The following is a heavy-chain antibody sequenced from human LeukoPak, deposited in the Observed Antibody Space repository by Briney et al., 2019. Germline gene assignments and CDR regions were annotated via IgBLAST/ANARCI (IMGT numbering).Heavy chain of an antibody. CDR1: GDSVSSNSAA. D-gene: IGHD2-2*01. CDR2: TYYRSKWYN. V-gene: IGHV6-1*01. CDR3: ARDRGYCSSTSCYYYYYMDV. J-gene: IGHJ6*03. Sequence: SQTLSLTCAISGDSVSSNSAAWNWIRQSPSRGLEWLGRTYYRSKWYNDYAVSVKSRMTINPDTSKNQFSLQLNSVTPEDTAVYYCARDRGYCSSTSCYYYYYMDVWGKGTTVTVSS.